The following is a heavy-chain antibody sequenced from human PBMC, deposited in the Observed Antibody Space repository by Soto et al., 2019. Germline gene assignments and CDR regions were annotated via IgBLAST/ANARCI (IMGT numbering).Heavy chain of an antibody. CDR3: ARDRANTPDYFDY. V-gene: IGHV4-30-4*01. J-gene: IGHJ4*02. Sequence: SETLSLTCTVSGGSISSDDYYWSWIRQPPGKGLEWIGYIYYTGRTSYNPSLRDRLTISVDTSKSHFSLRLSSVTAADTAVYFCARDRANTPDYFDYWGQGTLVTVS. CDR1: GGSISSDDYY. CDR2: IYYTGRT.